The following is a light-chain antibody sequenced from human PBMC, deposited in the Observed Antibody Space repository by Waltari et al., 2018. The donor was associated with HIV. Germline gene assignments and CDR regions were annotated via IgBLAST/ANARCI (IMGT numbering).Light chain of an antibody. J-gene: IGLJ1*01. V-gene: IGLV1-44*01. CDR1: GPNIGANT. CDR2: SLD. CDR3: AAWDDSLNAYV. Sequence: QSVLTQTPSASGTPGQRVIVSCSGSGPNIGANTVNWYQQLPGAAPRLLIHSLDQRPSGVPDRFSGSKSGASASLAISGLQSEDEADYYCAAWDDSLNAYVFGGGTKVTVL.